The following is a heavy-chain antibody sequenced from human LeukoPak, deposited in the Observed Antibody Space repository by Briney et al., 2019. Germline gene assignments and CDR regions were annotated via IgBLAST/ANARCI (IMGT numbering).Heavy chain of an antibody. CDR2: IYYSGNT. V-gene: IGHV4-59*01. CDR3: ARPLMVRGVIRVDAFDI. J-gene: IGHJ3*02. D-gene: IGHD3-10*01. Sequence: PSETLSLTCSVSGGSISSSYWTWIRQPPGKGLEWIGYIYYSGNTNYNPSLKSRVTISVDTSKNQFSLKLSSVTAADTAVYYCARPLMVRGVIRVDAFDIWGQGTMVTVSS. CDR1: GGSISSSY.